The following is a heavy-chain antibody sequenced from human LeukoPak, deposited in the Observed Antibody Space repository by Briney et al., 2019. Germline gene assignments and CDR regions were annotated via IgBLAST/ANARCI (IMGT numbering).Heavy chain of an antibody. Sequence: GGSLRLSCAASGFTFSDYAMSWVRQAPGKGLVWVSGISGSGRSTYYADSVKGRFTISRDNSKNTLYLQMNSLRAEDTAVYYCAKAGYSYGFYYYYMDVWSKGTTVTVSS. CDR1: GFTFSDYA. D-gene: IGHD5-18*01. CDR3: AKAGYSYGFYYYYMDV. J-gene: IGHJ6*03. CDR2: ISGSGRST. V-gene: IGHV3-23*01.